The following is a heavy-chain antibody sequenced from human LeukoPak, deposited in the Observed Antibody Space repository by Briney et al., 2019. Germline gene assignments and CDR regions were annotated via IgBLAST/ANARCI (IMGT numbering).Heavy chain of an antibody. J-gene: IGHJ3*02. D-gene: IGHD1-14*01. Sequence: GGSLRLSCAASGFSFRTYGMHWVRQAPGKGLEWVAVISYDGSNKYYADSVKGRFTISRDNSKNTLYLHMNSLRAEDTAVYYCARDMSPWETRNPDAFDIWGQGTMVTVSS. V-gene: IGHV3-30*03. CDR3: ARDMSPWETRNPDAFDI. CDR2: ISYDGSNK. CDR1: GFSFRTYG.